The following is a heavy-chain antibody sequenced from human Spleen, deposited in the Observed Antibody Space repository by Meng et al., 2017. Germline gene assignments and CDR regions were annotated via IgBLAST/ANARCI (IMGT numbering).Heavy chain of an antibody. D-gene: IGHD2-21*01. CDR2: IYNSGST. CDR1: GGSISSGDYY. V-gene: IGHV4-30-4*01. J-gene: IGHJ4*02. CDR3: AREGRSHQVGVSVY. Sequence: QVQLQESGPGLGKPSQTLSLTCTVSGGSISSGDYYWSWIRQPPGKGLEWIGYIYNSGSTYYNPSLKSRVTISVDTSKNQFSLKLRFVTAADTAVYYCAREGRSHQVGVSVYWGQGTLVTVSS.